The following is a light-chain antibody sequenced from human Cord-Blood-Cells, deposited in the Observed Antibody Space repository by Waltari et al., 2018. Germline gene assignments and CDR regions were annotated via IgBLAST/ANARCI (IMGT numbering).Light chain of an antibody. Sequence: QSALTQPASVSGSPGQSITISCTGTSSDVGGYNYVSWYQRHPGNAPQLMIYDVSNRPSGVSNRFSGSKSGNTASLTISGLRAEDEADDYCSSYTSSSTPVVFGGGTKLTVL. CDR1: SSDVGGYNY. CDR2: DVS. J-gene: IGLJ2*01. V-gene: IGLV2-14*01. CDR3: SSYTSSSTPVV.